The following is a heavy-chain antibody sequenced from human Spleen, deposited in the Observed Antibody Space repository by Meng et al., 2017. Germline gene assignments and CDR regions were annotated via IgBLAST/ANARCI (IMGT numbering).Heavy chain of an antibody. D-gene: IGHD1-26*01. CDR3: AREGGDSGSPDY. CDR1: GGTFSSYT. V-gene: IGHV1-69*04. Sequence: SVKVSCKASGGTFSSYTISWVRQAPGQGLEWMGRIIPILGIANYAQKFQGRVTITADKSTSTAYMELSSLRSEDTAIYYCAREGGDSGSPDYWGQGTLVTVSS. J-gene: IGHJ4*02. CDR2: IIPILGIA.